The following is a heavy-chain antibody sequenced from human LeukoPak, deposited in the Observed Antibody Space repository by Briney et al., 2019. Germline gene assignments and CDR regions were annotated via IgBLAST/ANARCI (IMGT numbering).Heavy chain of an antibody. CDR1: GFTFTTYW. Sequence: KAGGSLRLSCVGSGFTFTTYWMSWIRQPPGKGLEWIGSIYYSGSTYYNPSLKSRVTISVDTSKNQFSLKLSSVTAADTAVYYCARQSPGGYPRYWGQGTLVTVSS. CDR3: ARQSPGGYPRY. CDR2: IYYSGST. V-gene: IGHV4-39*01. J-gene: IGHJ4*02. D-gene: IGHD3-22*01.